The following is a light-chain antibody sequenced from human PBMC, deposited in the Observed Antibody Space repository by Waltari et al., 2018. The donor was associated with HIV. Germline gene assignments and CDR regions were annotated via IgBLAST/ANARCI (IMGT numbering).Light chain of an antibody. J-gene: IGLJ2*01. CDR3: QSYDSSLSGSV. V-gene: IGLV1-40*01. CDR2: GNN. Sequence: QSVLTQPPSVSGAPGQRVTISCTGSNSNIGAAYDVHWFQQLPGTAPKLVNYGNNNLPSGGPARFSGSKAGTSSSLAISGLQAEDEADYYCQSYDSSLSGSVFGGGTKLTVL. CDR1: NSNIGAAYD.